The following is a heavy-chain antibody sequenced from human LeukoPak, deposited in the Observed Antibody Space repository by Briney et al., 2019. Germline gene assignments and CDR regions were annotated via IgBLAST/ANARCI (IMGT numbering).Heavy chain of an antibody. CDR3: TTHMVVVVVAATPSGPFDP. V-gene: IGHV3-21*03. CDR2: ISSSSSYI. CDR1: GFTFSSYR. J-gene: IGHJ5*02. Sequence: GGSLRLSCAASGFTFSSYRMNWVRQAPGKGLEWVSSISSSSSYIYYADSLKGRFTISRENSKNTLYLQMNSLKTEDTAVYYCTTHMVVVVVAATPSGPFDPWGQGTLVTVSS. D-gene: IGHD2-15*01.